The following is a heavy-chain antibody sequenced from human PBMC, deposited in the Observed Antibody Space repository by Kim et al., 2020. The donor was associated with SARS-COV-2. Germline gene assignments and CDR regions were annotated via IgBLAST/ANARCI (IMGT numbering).Heavy chain of an antibody. Sequence: GGSLRLSCAASGFTFSSYGMHWVRQAPGKGLEWVAVIWYDGSNKYYADSVEGRFTISRDNSKNTLYLQMNSLRAEDTAVYYCARATMVRGVIMGGAFDIWGQGTMVTVSS. CDR2: IWYDGSNK. V-gene: IGHV3-33*01. CDR3: ARATMVRGVIMGGAFDI. CDR1: GFTFSSYG. D-gene: IGHD3-10*01. J-gene: IGHJ3*02.